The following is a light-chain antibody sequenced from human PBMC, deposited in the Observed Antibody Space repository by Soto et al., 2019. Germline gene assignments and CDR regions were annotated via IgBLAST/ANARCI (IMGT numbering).Light chain of an antibody. J-gene: IGLJ1*01. CDR3: CSYAGDYTFV. CDR1: SSDVGVYKY. CDR2: DVI. Sequence: QSALIQPRSVSGSPXXXVTISCTGTSSDVGVYKYVSWYRQHPGKAPKLMIYDVITRPSGVPDRFSGSKSGNTASLTISGLQAEDEADYYCCSYAGDYTFVFGSGTKLTVL. V-gene: IGLV2-11*01.